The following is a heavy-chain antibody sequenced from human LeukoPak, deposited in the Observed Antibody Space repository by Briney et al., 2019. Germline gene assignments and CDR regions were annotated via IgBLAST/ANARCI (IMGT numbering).Heavy chain of an antibody. Sequence: GGSLRLSCAASGFTVSSNYKSWVRQAPGKGLEWVSVIYSGGSTYYADSVKGRFTISRDNAKNSLYLQMNSLRAEDTAVYYCARDLDDSSGYYYRGLDYWGQGTLVTVSA. D-gene: IGHD3-22*01. J-gene: IGHJ4*02. CDR3: ARDLDDSSGYYYRGLDY. V-gene: IGHV3-53*01. CDR2: IYSGGST. CDR1: GFTVSSNY.